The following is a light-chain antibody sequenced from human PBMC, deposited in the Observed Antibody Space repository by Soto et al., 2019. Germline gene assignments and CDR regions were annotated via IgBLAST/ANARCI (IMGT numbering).Light chain of an antibody. CDR2: RDN. CDR3: ATWDDSLGGPV. CDR1: SSNIGRNY. Sequence: QSVLTQTPSVSGTPGQRVNISCSGSSSNIGRNYVYWYHPFPGTAPKLLIYRDNERPSGVPDRFSGSKSGTSASLAISGLRSGDEADYHCATWDDSLGGPVFGGGTKLTVL. V-gene: IGLV1-47*01. J-gene: IGLJ2*01.